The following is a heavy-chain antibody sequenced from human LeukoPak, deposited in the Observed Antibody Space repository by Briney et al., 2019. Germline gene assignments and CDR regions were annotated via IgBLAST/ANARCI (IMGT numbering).Heavy chain of an antibody. J-gene: IGHJ3*02. Sequence: SETLSLTCTVSGGSISSYYWSWIRQPPEKGLEWIGYIYYSGSTYYNPSLKSRVTISVDTSKNQFSLKLSSVTAADTAVYYCARLLEPDAFDIWGQGTMVTVSS. CDR2: IYYSGST. V-gene: IGHV4-59*06. CDR3: ARLLEPDAFDI. CDR1: GGSISSYY. D-gene: IGHD1-1*01.